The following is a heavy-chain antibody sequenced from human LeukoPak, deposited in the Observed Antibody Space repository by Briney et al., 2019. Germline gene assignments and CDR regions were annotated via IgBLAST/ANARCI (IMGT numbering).Heavy chain of an antibody. V-gene: IGHV3-23*01. CDR1: GFTFSNFG. J-gene: IGHJ4*02. CDR2: NSGSGGSK. Sequence: PGGSLRLSCAASGFTFSNFGTSWVRQAPGKGLEWVSDNSGSGGSKYYADSVKGRFTISRDNSKNTLYLQMNSLRAEDTAVYYCAKGGRGYSGYEYYFDSWGQGTLVTVSS. CDR3: AKGGRGYSGYEYYFDS. D-gene: IGHD5-12*01.